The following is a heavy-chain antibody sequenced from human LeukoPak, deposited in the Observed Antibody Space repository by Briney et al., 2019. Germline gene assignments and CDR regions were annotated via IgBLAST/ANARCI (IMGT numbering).Heavy chain of an antibody. CDR3: ARHSSSWYFYYFDY. J-gene: IGHJ4*02. CDR1: GGSISSYY. V-gene: IGHV4-59*01. Sequence: SETLSLTCTVSGGSISSYYWSWIRQPPGKGLEWIGYIYYSGSTNYNPSLKSRVTISVHTSKNQFSLKLSSVTAADTAVYYCARHSSSWYFYYFDYWGQGTLVTVSS. D-gene: IGHD6-13*01. CDR2: IYYSGST.